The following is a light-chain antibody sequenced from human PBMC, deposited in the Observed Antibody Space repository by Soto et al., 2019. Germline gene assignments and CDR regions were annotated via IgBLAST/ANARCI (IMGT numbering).Light chain of an antibody. CDR3: QQYDNSRWT. J-gene: IGKJ1*01. CDR1: QSVSSTY. CDR2: GAS. V-gene: IGKV3-20*01. Sequence: EIVLTQSPGTLSLSPGERATLSCRASQSVSSTYFAWYQQKPGQSPRLLIYGASSRATGIPDRFSGSGSGTDFTLTISRLEPEDFAVYYCQQYDNSRWTFGQGTKVDNK.